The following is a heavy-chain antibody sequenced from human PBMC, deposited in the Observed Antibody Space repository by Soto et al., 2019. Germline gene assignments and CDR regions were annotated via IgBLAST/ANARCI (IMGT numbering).Heavy chain of an antibody. V-gene: IGHV4-34*01. J-gene: IGHJ5*02. CDR2: INHSGST. Sequence: SETLSLTCAVYGGSFSGYYWSWIRQPPGKGLEWIGEINHSGSTNYNPSLKSRVTISVDTSKNQFSLKLSSVTAADTAVYYCARGVNSYYDFWSGYYGSWFDPWGQGTLVTVSS. D-gene: IGHD3-3*01. CDR1: GGSFSGYY. CDR3: ARGVNSYYDFWSGYYGSWFDP.